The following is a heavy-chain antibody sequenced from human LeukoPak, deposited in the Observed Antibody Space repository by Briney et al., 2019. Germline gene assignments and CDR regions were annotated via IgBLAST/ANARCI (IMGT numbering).Heavy chain of an antibody. J-gene: IGHJ4*02. CDR1: GGSIIDFY. CDR2: IYYSGST. CDR3: ARVGYSYGLDY. Sequence: PSETLSLTCTVSGGSIIDFYWSWIRQPPGKGLEWIGYIYYSGSTNYNPSLKSRVTISVDTSKNQFSLKLSSVTAADTAVYYCARVGYSYGLDYWGQGTLVTVSS. V-gene: IGHV4-59*01. D-gene: IGHD5-18*01.